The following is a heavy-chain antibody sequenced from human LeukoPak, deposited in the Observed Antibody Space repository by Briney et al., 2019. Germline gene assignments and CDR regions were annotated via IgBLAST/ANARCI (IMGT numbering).Heavy chain of an antibody. J-gene: IGHJ4*02. CDR3: ARKVGYCSSTSCAAAFDY. D-gene: IGHD2-2*03. Sequence: ASVKVSCKASGYTFTSYDINWVRQATGQGLEWMEWLNPNTGHTGFAQKFQGRVTMTRDTSISTAYMELSSLRSEDTAVYYCARKVGYCSSTSCAAAFDYWGQGTLVTVSS. CDR2: LNPNTGHT. V-gene: IGHV1-8*01. CDR1: GYTFTSYD.